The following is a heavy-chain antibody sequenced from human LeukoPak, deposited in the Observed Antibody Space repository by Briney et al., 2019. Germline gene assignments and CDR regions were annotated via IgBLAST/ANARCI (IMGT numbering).Heavy chain of an antibody. V-gene: IGHV3-30*12. D-gene: IGHD4/OR15-4a*01. CDR3: ARRAGAYSHPYDY. CDR1: GFTFSSYG. J-gene: IGHJ4*02. Sequence: HPGGSLRLSCAASGFTFSSYGMHWVRQAPGKGLEWVAFSDSVKGRFTISRDNSKNTLYLQMNSLRAEDTAVYYCARRAGAYSHPYDYWGQGTLVTVSS.